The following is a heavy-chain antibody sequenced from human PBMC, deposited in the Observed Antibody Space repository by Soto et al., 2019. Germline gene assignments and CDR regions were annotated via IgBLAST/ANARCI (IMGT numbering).Heavy chain of an antibody. CDR3: ARLAGTGYYYYYYYMDV. V-gene: IGHV5-51*01. J-gene: IGHJ6*03. D-gene: IGHD6-13*01. Sequence: PGESLKISCKGSGYSFTSYWIGWVRQMPGKGLEWMGIIYPGDSDTRYSPSFQGQVTISADKSISTAYLQWSSLKASDTAMYYCARLAGTGYYYYYYYMDVWGKGTTVTVSS. CDR1: GYSFTSYW. CDR2: IYPGDSDT.